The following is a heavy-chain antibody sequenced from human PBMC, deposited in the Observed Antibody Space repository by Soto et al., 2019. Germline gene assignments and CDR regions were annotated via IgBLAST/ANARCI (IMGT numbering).Heavy chain of an antibody. CDR3: TTDSYSTIIIVRFDY. CDR2: IKSKTDGGTT. J-gene: IGHJ4*01. CDR1: VFTFSNAW. V-gene: IGHV3-15*07. D-gene: IGHD3-22*01. Sequence: GLYLRLSCSASVFTFSNAWINGVVPTPVEVLEWVVRIKSKTDGGTTDYAEPVKGRFAISRDDSNNMVYLKMNSLKIEDTAVYYCTTDSYSTIIIVRFDYWGHGTLVTVSS.